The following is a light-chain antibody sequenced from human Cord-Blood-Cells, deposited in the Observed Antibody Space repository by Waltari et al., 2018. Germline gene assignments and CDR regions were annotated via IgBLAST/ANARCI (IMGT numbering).Light chain of an antibody. Sequence: QSALTQPPSASGSPGQSVTISCTGTSSDVGGYNYVSWYQQHPGKAPKLMIYEVSKRPSGVPDRFSGSESGNTASLTVSELQAEDEADDYCSSYAGSNNFDVVFGGGTKLTVL. J-gene: IGLJ2*01. CDR3: SSYAGSNNFDVV. CDR2: EVS. V-gene: IGLV2-8*01. CDR1: SSDVGGYNY.